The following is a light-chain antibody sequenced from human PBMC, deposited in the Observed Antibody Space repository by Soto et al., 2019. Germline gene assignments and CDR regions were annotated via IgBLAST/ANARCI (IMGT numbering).Light chain of an antibody. V-gene: IGKV1-39*01. J-gene: IGKJ2*01. CDR3: QQSYNTLYT. CDR1: QGISTY. CDR2: DAS. Sequence: DIQMTQSPSSLSASVGDRVTITCRASQGISTYLVWYQQRQGRAPKLLIYDASSLLSGVPSRFSGSGSGTDFTLTISSLQPEDFATYYCQQSYNTLYTFGQGTKVEIK.